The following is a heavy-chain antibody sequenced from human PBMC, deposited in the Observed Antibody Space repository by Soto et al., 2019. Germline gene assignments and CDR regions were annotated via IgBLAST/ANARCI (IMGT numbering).Heavy chain of an antibody. CDR3: EREGEAVALDY. V-gene: IGHV3-7*01. Sequence: EVPLVESGGGVVQPGGSLRLLCAASGFTFSSYWMSWVRQAPGKGLEWVAHIKQDGSERYYVDAVKGRFTISSDNAKNSLYLQMNSLRAEDTAVYDCEREGEAVALDYWVQGTMVTVS. CDR2: IKQDGSER. J-gene: IGHJ4*02. D-gene: IGHD6-19*01. CDR1: GFTFSSYW.